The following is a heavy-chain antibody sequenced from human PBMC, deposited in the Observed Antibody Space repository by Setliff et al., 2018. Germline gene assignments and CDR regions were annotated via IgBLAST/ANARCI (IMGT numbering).Heavy chain of an antibody. V-gene: IGHV4-38-2*02. J-gene: IGHJ6*03. D-gene: IGHD3-10*01. CDR2: LFDGGSA. CDR1: GYSISNGFY. CDR3: ARDNRARHYMDV. Sequence: SETLSLTCAVSGYSISNGFYWGWIRQSPVKGLEWIGSLFDGGSAYYSPSLKSRASISLDASKNQFALKLTSATAADTAVYYCARDNRARHYMDVWGKGTTVTVSS.